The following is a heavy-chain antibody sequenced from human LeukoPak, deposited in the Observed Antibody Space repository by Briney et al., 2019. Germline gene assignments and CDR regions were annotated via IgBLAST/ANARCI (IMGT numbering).Heavy chain of an antibody. V-gene: IGHV3-74*01. CDR3: VVHSATSCY. D-gene: IGHD1-26*01. Sequence: GGSLRLSCAASGFTFSSYWMHWVRQAPGKGLLWVSRINGDGSITSTADSVKGRFTISRDNGKTALSLQMNRLRAEDTAVYYCVVHSATSCYWGQGTLVTVSS. J-gene: IGHJ4*02. CDR2: INGDGSIT. CDR1: GFTFSSYW.